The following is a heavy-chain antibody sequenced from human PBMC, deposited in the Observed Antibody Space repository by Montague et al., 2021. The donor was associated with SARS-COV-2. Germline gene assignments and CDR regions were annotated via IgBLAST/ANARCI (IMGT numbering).Heavy chain of an antibody. D-gene: IGHD3-16*01. V-gene: IGHV4-34*01. CDR1: SGPLSAYY. CDR2: IHPYGHT. J-gene: IGHJ4*02. Sequence: SETLSLTCEVDSGPLSAYYWSWVRQPPGKGLEWIGEIHPYGHTSYNPSLMSRVTLSLGTSSNPFSLKLTAVTAAATADYYCSRGRDNNKGGDYWGQGILVIVSS. CDR3: SRGRDNNKGGDY.